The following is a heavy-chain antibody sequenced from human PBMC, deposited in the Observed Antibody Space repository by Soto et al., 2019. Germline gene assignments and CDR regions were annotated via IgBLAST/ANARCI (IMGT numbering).Heavy chain of an antibody. Sequence: QITLKESGPTLVKPTQTLTLTCTFSGFSLSTSGVGVGLIRQPPGKALEWLALIYWDDDKRYSPSLKSRLTITKDTSKNQVVLTMTNMDPVDTATYYCANFLDLLGPNWFDPWGQGTLVTVSS. D-gene: IGHD1-26*01. CDR1: GFSLSTSGVG. CDR3: ANFLDLLGPNWFDP. CDR2: IYWDDDK. V-gene: IGHV2-5*02. J-gene: IGHJ5*02.